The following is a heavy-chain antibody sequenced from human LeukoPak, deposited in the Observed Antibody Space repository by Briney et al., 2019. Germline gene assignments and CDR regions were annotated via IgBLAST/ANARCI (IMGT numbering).Heavy chain of an antibody. CDR3: AKRAGSAWSAGA. V-gene: IGHV3-30*02. CDR1: GFSFSSVG. D-gene: IGHD3-10*01. CDR2: IRNDASKT. J-gene: IGHJ5*02. Sequence: GGSLRLSCAASGFSFSSVGMHWVRQAPGKGLDWVAYIRNDASKTYYADSVKGRFSISRDNSENTVYLQMNNLLPEDTAVYYCAKRAGSAWSAGAWGQGTLVTVSS.